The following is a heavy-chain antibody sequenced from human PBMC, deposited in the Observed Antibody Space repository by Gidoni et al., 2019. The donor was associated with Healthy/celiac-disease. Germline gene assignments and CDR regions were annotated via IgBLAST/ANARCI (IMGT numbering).Heavy chain of an antibody. J-gene: IGHJ6*02. Sequence: EVQLVESGGGLVQPGRSLRLSCAASGFTFDDYAMHWVRQAPGKGLEWVSGISWNSGSIGYADSVKGRFTISRDNAKNSLYLQMNSLRAEDTALYYCAKDPGPGGVGANYYGMDVWGQGTTVTVSS. D-gene: IGHD1-26*01. CDR1: GFTFDDYA. CDR2: ISWNSGSI. V-gene: IGHV3-9*01. CDR3: AKDPGPGGVGANYYGMDV.